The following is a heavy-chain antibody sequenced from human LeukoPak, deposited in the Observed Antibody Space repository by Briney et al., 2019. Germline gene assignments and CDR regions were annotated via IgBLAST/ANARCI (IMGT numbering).Heavy chain of an antibody. V-gene: IGHV3-49*03. D-gene: IGHD5-12*01. CDR1: GFTFGDYA. Sequence: PGRSLRPSCTASGFTFGDYAMSWFRQAPGKGLEWVGFIRSKAYGGTTEYAASVKGRFTTSRDASKSIAYLQMNSLKTEDTALYYCASPRYGGYVYWGQGTVVTVSS. CDR3: ASPRYGGYVY. J-gene: IGHJ4*02. CDR2: IRSKAYGGTT.